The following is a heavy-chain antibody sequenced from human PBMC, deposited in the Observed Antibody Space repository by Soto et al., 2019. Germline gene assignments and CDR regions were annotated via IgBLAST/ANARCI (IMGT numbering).Heavy chain of an antibody. CDR2: IYYSGST. CDR1: GDSISSYY. CDR3: ARDAPGATYFDY. Sequence: LETLPHTCTVSGDSISSYYWSWIRQPPGKGLEYIGYIYYSGSTYYNPSLKSRVTISVETSKTQFSLKVRSVTAADTAVYYCARDAPGATYFDYWGQGALVTSPQ. J-gene: IGHJ4*02. D-gene: IGHD2-2*01. V-gene: IGHV4-59*01.